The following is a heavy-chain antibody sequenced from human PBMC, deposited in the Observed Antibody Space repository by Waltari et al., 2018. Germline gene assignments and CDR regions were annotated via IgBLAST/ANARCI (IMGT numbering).Heavy chain of an antibody. J-gene: IGHJ6*02. V-gene: IGHV1-18*01. Sequence: QFQLVQSGVEVKKPGASVKVSCKASGYTISSYGFSWVRQAPGQGLEWLGWISAYNGNSEYSQKFQGRVTMTTDTPTNTAYMELRSLTSEDTAVYYCTRDKSGTTEYYYYGLDVWGQGTTVTVSS. CDR1: GYTISSYG. CDR2: ISAYNGNS. D-gene: IGHD1-7*01. CDR3: TRDKSGTTEYYYYGLDV.